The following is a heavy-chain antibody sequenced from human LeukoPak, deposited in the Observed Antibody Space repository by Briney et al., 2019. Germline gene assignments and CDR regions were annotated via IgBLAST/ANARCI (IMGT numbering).Heavy chain of an antibody. CDR3: AKLSGYYLTYYFDY. CDR1: GFTFSSYA. Sequence: PEGSLRLSCAASGFTFSSYAMSWVRQAPGKGLEWVSAISGSGGSTYYADSVKGRFTISRDNSKNTLYLQMNSLRAEDTAVYYCAKLSGYYLTYYFDYWGQGTLVTASS. D-gene: IGHD3-22*01. J-gene: IGHJ4*02. CDR2: ISGSGGST. V-gene: IGHV3-23*01.